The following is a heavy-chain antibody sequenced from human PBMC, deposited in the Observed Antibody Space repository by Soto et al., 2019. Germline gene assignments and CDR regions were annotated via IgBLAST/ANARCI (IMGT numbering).Heavy chain of an antibody. CDR3: ARETGDSSSSWYLPGLNWFDP. J-gene: IGHJ5*02. Sequence: GSLRLSCAASGFTFSNYAMNWVSHAPGKGLEWVAVIRYDGSNKYYADSVKGRFTISRDNSKNTLYLQMNSLRAEDTAVYYCARETGDSSSSWYLPGLNWFDPWGQGTLVTVSS. CDR1: GFTFSNYA. CDR2: IRYDGSNK. V-gene: IGHV3-33*08. D-gene: IGHD6-13*01.